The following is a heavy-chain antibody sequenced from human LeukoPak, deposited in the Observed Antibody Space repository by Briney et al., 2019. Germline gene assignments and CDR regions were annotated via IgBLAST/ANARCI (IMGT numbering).Heavy chain of an antibody. J-gene: IGHJ6*02. CDR3: ARHNSVHYDILTGPTTGYYGMDV. CDR2: INPGDSDT. V-gene: IGHV5-51*01. CDR1: GYSFTSSW. D-gene: IGHD3-9*01. Sequence: GESLKISCQASGYSFTSSWIGWARQMPGKGLEWMAIINPGDSDTRYSPSFQGQVTISADKSISTAYLQWSSLKASDTAMYYCARHNSVHYDILTGPTTGYYGMDVWGQGTTVTVSS.